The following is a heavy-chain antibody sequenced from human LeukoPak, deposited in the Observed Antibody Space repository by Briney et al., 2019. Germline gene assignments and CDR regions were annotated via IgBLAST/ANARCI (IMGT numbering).Heavy chain of an antibody. CDR2: ISSGSST. CDR1: GFTVSSHY. V-gene: IGHV3-53*01. D-gene: IGHD3-22*01. CDR3: ARRRFKAYEN. J-gene: IGHJ4*02. Sequence: PGGSLRLSCAASGFTVSSHYMTWVRQAPGKGLEWVSLISSGSSTYYADSVKGRFTISRDNSKNTLYLQLNSLRADDTAVYYCARRRFKAYENWGQGTLVTVSS.